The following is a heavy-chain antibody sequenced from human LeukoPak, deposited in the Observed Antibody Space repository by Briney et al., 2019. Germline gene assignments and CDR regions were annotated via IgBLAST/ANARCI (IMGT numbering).Heavy chain of an antibody. Sequence: PSQTLSLTCTVSGGSISSGDYYWSWIRQPPGKGLEWIGYIYYSWSTYYNPSLKSRVTISVDTSKNQFSLKLSSVTAADTAVYYCASRCSSTSCFFDYWGQGTLVTVSS. CDR3: ASRCSSTSCFFDY. CDR1: GGSISSGDYY. J-gene: IGHJ4*02. D-gene: IGHD2-2*01. V-gene: IGHV4-30-4*01. CDR2: IYYSWST.